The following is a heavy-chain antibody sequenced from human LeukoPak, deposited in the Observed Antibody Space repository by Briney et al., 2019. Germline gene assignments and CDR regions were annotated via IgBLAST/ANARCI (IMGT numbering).Heavy chain of an antibody. D-gene: IGHD3-22*01. Sequence: ASVKVSCKASGYTFTGYYMHWVRQAPGQGLEWMGWINPNSGGTNYAQKFQGRVTMTRDTSISTAYMELSRLRSDDTAVYYCAREDYDSSGYQTYWGQGTLVTVSS. CDR1: GYTFTGYY. CDR3: AREDYDSSGYQTY. CDR2: INPNSGGT. J-gene: IGHJ4*02. V-gene: IGHV1-2*02.